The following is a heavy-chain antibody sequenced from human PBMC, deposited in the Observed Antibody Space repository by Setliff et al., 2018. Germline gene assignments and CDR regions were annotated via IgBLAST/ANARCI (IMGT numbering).Heavy chain of an antibody. CDR1: GFTFSSYA. CDR3: ATLSKDLNY. Sequence: GSLRLSCATSGFTFSSYAMSWVRQPPGKGLEWIGDIDQGGSTNYNPSLKSRVTISVDTSKNQFSLKLSSVTAADTAMYYCATLSKDLNYWGQGTLVTAPQ. CDR2: IDQGGST. D-gene: IGHD3-3*01. J-gene: IGHJ4*02. V-gene: IGHV4-34*08.